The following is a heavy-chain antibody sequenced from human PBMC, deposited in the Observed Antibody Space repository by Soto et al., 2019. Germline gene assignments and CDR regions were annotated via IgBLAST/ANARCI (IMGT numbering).Heavy chain of an antibody. CDR2: MNPDSGNT. J-gene: IGHJ4*01. V-gene: IGHV1-8*01. D-gene: IGHD3-10*01. Sequence: ASVKVSCKASGYTFTSYDINWVRQATGQGLEWMGWMNPDSGNTGYAQKFQGRVTMTRNTSISTAYMELSSLRSEDTAVYYCARSPQLLGSYYFDYWGQGTLVTVSS. CDR1: GYTFTSYD. CDR3: ARSPQLLGSYYFDY.